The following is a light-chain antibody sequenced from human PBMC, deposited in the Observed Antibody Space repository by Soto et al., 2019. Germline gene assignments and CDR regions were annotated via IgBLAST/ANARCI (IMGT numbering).Light chain of an antibody. V-gene: IGLV2-8*01. J-gene: IGLJ1*01. CDR1: SSDVGGYNY. Sequence: QSVLTQPPSASGSPGQSVTISCAGTSSDVGGYNYVSWYQQYPGKVPKLMIYEVSERPSGVPDRFSGSKSGNTASLTISGLQADDEADYYCCSFARSANVFGTGTKVTVL. CDR2: EVS. CDR3: CSFARSANV.